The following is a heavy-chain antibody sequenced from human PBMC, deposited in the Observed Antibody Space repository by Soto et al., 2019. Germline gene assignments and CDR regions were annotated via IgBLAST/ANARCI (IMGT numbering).Heavy chain of an antibody. CDR3: AGLEWVLYNWFDP. D-gene: IGHD3-3*01. V-gene: IGHV4-39*01. Sequence: QRQLQESGPGLVKPSETLSLTCTVSGGSISSSSYYWGWIRQPPGKGLEWIGSIYYRGSTYYNPSLKSRVTISVDTSKNQFSLKLSSVTAADTAVYYCAGLEWVLYNWFDPWGQGTLGTVSS. J-gene: IGHJ5*02. CDR1: GGSISSSSYY. CDR2: IYYRGST.